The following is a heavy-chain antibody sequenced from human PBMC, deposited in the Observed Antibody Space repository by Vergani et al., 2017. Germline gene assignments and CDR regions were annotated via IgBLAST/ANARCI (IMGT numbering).Heavy chain of an antibody. J-gene: IGHJ3*02. CDR1: GFTFGDYA. CDR3: TRDRGYCSGGSCYIRAFDI. CDR2: IRSKAYGGTT. Sequence: EVQLVESGGGLVQPGRSLRLSCTASGFTFGDYAMSWFRQAPGKGLEWVGFIRSKAYGGTTEHAASVKGRFTISRDDSKSIAYLQMNSLKTEDTAVYYCTRDRGYCSGGSCYIRAFDIWGQGTMVTVSS. V-gene: IGHV3-49*03. D-gene: IGHD2-15*01.